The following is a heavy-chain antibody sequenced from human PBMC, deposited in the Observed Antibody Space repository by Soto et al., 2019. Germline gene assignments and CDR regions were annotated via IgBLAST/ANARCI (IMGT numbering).Heavy chain of an antibody. CDR3: GKDIRGYGNAFDI. D-gene: IGHD3-22*01. Sequence: PGGSLRLSCAASGFTFDDYGMSWVRQAPGKGLEWVSGINCNGGSTGYADSVKGRFTISRDNAKNSLYLQMNSLRAEDTALYYGGKDIRGYGNAFDIWGQGTMVTVSS. CDR2: INCNGGST. V-gene: IGHV3-20*04. J-gene: IGHJ3*02. CDR1: GFTFDDYG.